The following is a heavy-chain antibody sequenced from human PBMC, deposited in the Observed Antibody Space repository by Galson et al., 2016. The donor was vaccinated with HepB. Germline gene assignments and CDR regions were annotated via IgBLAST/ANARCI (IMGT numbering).Heavy chain of an antibody. CDR1: GYTFTDYY. CDR2: INPNSGGT. D-gene: IGHD6-19*01. CDR3: ARRSVAGSRGRDYYFYYVMDV. Sequence: SVKVSCKASGYTFTDYYLHWVRQAPGQGLEWMGWINPNSGGTNYAPRFKGWVTMTRDTSISTAYVELNRLKSDDTAVYYCARRSVAGSRGRDYYFYYVMDVWGQGTTVTVSS. J-gene: IGHJ6*02. V-gene: IGHV1-2*04.